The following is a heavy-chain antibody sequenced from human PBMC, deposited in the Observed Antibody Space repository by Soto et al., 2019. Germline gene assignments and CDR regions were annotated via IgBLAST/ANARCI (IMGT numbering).Heavy chain of an antibody. V-gene: IGHV2-5*02. Sequence: QITLKESGPTLVKPTQTLTLTCAFSGFSLRTSGVGVGWIRQPPGKALEWLALIYWDGYKHYSPSLKSRLTITEDTSKTQVVLTMTKLDPVDTATYYCAHKGGGDRILDYWGQGTLVTVSS. CDR1: GFSLRTSGVG. CDR3: AHKGGGDRILDY. CDR2: IYWDGYK. D-gene: IGHD3-16*01. J-gene: IGHJ4*02.